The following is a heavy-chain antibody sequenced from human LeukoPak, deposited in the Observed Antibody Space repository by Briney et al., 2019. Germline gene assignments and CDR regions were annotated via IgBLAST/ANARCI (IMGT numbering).Heavy chain of an antibody. D-gene: IGHD2-2*01. J-gene: IGHJ4*02. Sequence: QPGGSLRLSCAASGFTFSSYAMTWVRQAPGKGLEWVGHIKNKTNGGTTDYAAPVKGRFIISRDDSKNTLYLQMNSLRTEDTAVYYCARGFCSSTSCYQGPFDFWGQGTLVTVSS. V-gene: IGHV3-15*01. CDR2: IKNKTNGGTT. CDR1: GFTFSSYA. CDR3: ARGFCSSTSCYQGPFDF.